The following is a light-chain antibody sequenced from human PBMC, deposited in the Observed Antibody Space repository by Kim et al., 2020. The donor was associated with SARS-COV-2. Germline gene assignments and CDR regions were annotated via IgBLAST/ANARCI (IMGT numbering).Light chain of an antibody. V-gene: IGKV1-16*01. Sequence: SVGNNVTISCRASQGIRNSLVWFQQKPGKAPKSLIYAATSLQSGVPSRFSGSESGTDFTLTIDRVQPEDFATYYCQHYNSYPFTVGGGTKVDIK. CDR3: QHYNSYPFT. CDR1: QGIRNS. J-gene: IGKJ4*01. CDR2: AAT.